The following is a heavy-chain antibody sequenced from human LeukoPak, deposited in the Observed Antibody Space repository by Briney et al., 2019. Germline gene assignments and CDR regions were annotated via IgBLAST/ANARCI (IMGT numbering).Heavy chain of an antibody. J-gene: IGHJ3*02. V-gene: IGHV1-2*02. Sequence: ASVKVSRKASGYTFTGYYMHWVRQAPGQGLEWMGWINPNSGGTNYAQKFQGRVTMTRDTSISTAYMELSRLRSDDTAVYYCARPYYYDSSDAFDIWGQGTMVTVSS. CDR1: GYTFTGYY. D-gene: IGHD3-22*01. CDR2: INPNSGGT. CDR3: ARPYYYDSSDAFDI.